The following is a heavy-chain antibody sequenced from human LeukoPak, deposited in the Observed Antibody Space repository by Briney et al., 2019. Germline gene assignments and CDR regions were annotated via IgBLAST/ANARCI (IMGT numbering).Heavy chain of an antibody. D-gene: IGHD2-2*01. Sequence: PGGSLRLSCAASGFTFSSYAMSWVRQAPGKGLEWVAVISYDGSNKYYADSVKGRFTISRDNSKNTLYLQMNSLRAEDTAVYYRARGGGSCSSTSCLPDYWGQGTLVTVSS. V-gene: IGHV3-30-3*01. J-gene: IGHJ4*02. CDR3: ARGGGSCSSTSCLPDY. CDR1: GFTFSSYA. CDR2: ISYDGSNK.